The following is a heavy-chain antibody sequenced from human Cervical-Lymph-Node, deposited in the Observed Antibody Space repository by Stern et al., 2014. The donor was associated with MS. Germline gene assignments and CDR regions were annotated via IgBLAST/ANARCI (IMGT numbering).Heavy chain of an antibody. CDR2: INPNSGAT. CDR3: ARDGEPYYYGAGTYVDYYYGMDV. CDR1: GYTFNVYY. V-gene: IGHV1-2*06. J-gene: IGHJ6*02. Sequence: QVQLVQSGAEVMQPGASVKVSGKASGYTFNVYYIHWVRQAPGQGLEWMGRINPNSGATNHAQKFQGMVTMTRDASISTAYMELSRLRSDDTAMYYCARDGEPYYYGAGTYVDYYYGMDVWGQGTTVTVSS. D-gene: IGHD3-10*01.